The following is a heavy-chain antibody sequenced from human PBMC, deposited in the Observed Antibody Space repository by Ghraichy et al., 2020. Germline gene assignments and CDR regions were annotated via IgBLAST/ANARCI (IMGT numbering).Heavy chain of an antibody. J-gene: IGHJ6*02. CDR1: GFTFGDYA. CDR3: TRDSWELLNYYYYYGMDV. D-gene: IGHD1-26*01. Sequence: GESMNISCTASGFTFGDYAMSWIRQAPGKGLEWVGFIRSKAYGGTTEYAASVKGRFTISRDDSKSIAYLQMNSLKTEDTAVYYCTRDSWELLNYYYYYGMDVWGQGTTVTVSS. V-gene: IGHV3-49*03. CDR2: IRSKAYGGTT.